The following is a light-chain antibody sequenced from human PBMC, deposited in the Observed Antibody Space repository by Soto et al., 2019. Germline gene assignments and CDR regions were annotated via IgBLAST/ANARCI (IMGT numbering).Light chain of an antibody. CDR3: SSYTSDSTYV. CDR1: SSDVGGYNY. V-gene: IGLV2-14*01. J-gene: IGLJ1*01. CDR2: EVS. Sequence: QSVLTQPASVSGSPGQSITISCTGTSSDVGGYNYVSWYQQHPGKAPKVIIYEVSNRPSGVSDRFSGSKSGNTASLTISGLQAEDESDYYCSSYTSDSTYVFGTGTKVTV.